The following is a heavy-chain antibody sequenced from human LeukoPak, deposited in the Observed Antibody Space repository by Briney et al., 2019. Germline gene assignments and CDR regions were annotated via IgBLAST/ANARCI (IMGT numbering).Heavy chain of an antibody. Sequence: SETLSLTCAVYGGSFSGYYWSWIRQPPGKGLEWIGEINHSGSTNYNPSLKSRVTISVDTSKNQFSLKLSSVTAADTAVYYCARAGILRYFDWLPPEGFGYFDYWGQGTLVTVSS. CDR2: INHSGST. J-gene: IGHJ4*02. V-gene: IGHV4-34*01. CDR3: ARAGILRYFDWLPPEGFGYFDY. D-gene: IGHD3-9*01. CDR1: GGSFSGYY.